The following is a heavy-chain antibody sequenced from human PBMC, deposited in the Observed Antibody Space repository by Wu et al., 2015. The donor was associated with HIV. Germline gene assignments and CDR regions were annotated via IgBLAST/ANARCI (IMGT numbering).Heavy chain of an antibody. V-gene: IGHV1-69*11. CDR3: ARQGAWSGYYIDY. CDR1: GGNFNNYG. Sequence: QVLLVQSGAEVKKPGSSVKVSCKASGGNFNNYGINWVRQAPGQGLEWMGGIIPILGTTNYAQKFRGRVTITADESTSTVYMELSSLSSEDTAVYYCARQGAWSGYYIDYWGQGTLVTVSS. J-gene: IGHJ4*02. D-gene: IGHD3-3*01. CDR2: IIPILGTT.